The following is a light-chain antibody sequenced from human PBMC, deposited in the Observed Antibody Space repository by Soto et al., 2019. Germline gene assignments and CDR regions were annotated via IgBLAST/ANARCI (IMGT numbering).Light chain of an antibody. V-gene: IGLV1-40*01. Sequence: QSVLTQPPSVSGAPGQRVTISCTGSSSNIGAGYDVHWYQQLPGTAPKLLIYGNNNRPSGVSDRFSGSKSGTSASLAITGLQADDEAEYYCSSSTTSSTRVFGGGTKVTVL. CDR1: SSNIGAGYD. CDR3: SSSTTSSTRV. J-gene: IGLJ2*01. CDR2: GNN.